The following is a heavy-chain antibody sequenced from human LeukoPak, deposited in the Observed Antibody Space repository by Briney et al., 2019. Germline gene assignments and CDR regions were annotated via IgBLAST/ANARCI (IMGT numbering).Heavy chain of an antibody. V-gene: IGHV4-59*08. J-gene: IGHJ4*02. D-gene: IGHD6-19*01. CDR2: IYYSGST. CDR1: GGSISSYY. Sequence: PSETLSLTCTVSGGSISSYYWSWIRQPLGKGLEWIGYIYYSGSTNYNPSLKSRVTISVDTSKNQFSLKLSSVTAADTAVYYCARHPKYSSGWYYFDYWGQGTLVTVSS. CDR3: ARHPKYSSGWYYFDY.